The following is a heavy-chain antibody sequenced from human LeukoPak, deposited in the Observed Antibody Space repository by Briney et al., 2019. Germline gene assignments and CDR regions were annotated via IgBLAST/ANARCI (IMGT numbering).Heavy chain of an antibody. D-gene: IGHD3-3*01. V-gene: IGHV4-31*03. J-gene: IGHJ5*02. CDR3: ARGVLGVANLNWFDP. CDR1: GGSISSGGYY. Sequence: RASQTLSLTCTVSGGSISSGGYYWSWIRQHPGKGLEWIGYIYYSGSTYYNPSLKSRVTISVDTSKNQFSLKLSSVTAADTAVYYCARGVLGVANLNWFDPWGQGTLVTVSS. CDR2: IYYSGST.